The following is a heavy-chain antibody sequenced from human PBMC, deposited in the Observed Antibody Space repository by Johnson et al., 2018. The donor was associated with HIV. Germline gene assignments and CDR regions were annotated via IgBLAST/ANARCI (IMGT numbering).Heavy chain of an antibody. V-gene: IGHV3-33*01. J-gene: IGHJ3*02. CDR2: IWYDGSNK. CDR1: GFTFSSYG. CDR3: ARESLLPAMTAFDI. Sequence: QVQLVESGGGVVQPGRSLRLSCAASGFTFSSYGMHWVRQAPGKGLEWVAVIWYDGSNKYFADSVKGRFTISRDNSKNTLYLQMNSLRAEDTAVYYCARESLLPAMTAFDIWGQGTMVTVSS. D-gene: IGHD2-2*01.